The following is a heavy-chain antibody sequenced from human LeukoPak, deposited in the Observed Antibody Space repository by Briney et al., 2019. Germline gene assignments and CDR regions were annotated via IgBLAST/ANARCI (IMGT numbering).Heavy chain of an antibody. CDR3: ARGPVMYYYGSGSPPIGP. CDR1: GGSFSGYY. D-gene: IGHD3-10*01. CDR2: INHSGST. J-gene: IGHJ5*02. V-gene: IGHV4-34*01. Sequence: SETLSLTCAVYGGSFSGYYWSWIRQPPGKGLEWIGEINHSGSTNYNPSLKSRVTISVDTSKNQFSLKLSSVTAADTAVYYCARGPVMYYYGSGSPPIGPWGQGTLVTVSS.